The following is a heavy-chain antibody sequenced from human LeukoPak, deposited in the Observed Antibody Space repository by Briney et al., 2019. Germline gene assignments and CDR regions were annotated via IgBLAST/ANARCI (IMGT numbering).Heavy chain of an antibody. J-gene: IGHJ3*02. V-gene: IGHV3-48*01. D-gene: IGHD1-26*01. CDR2: ISSSSSTI. Sequence: HAGGSLRLSCAASGFTFSSYSMNWVRQAPGKGLEWVSYISSSSSTIYYADSVKGRFTISRDNAKNSLYLQMNSLRAEDTAVYYCARDLRWELPNAFDIWGQGTMVTVSS. CDR3: ARDLRWELPNAFDI. CDR1: GFTFSSYS.